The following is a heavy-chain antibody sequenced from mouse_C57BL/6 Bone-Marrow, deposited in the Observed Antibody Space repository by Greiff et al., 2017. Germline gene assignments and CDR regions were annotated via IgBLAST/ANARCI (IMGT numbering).Heavy chain of an antibody. CDR1: DSEVFPIAY. CDR2: ILPSIGRT. CDR3: ARPNYDGSSRYFDV. J-gene: IGHJ1*03. V-gene: IGHV15-2*01. D-gene: IGHD1-1*01. Sequence: QVQLQQSGSELRSPGSSVKLSCKDFDSEVFPIAYMSWVRQKPGHGFEWIGGILPSIGRTIYGEKFEDKATLDADTLSNTADLELNSLTSEASAIYYCARPNYDGSSRYFDVWGTGTTVTVSS.